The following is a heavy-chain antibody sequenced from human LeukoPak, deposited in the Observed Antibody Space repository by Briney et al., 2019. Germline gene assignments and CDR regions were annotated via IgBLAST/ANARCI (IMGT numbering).Heavy chain of an antibody. CDR3: TRGSIAYYYMDV. J-gene: IGHJ6*03. CDR1: GGPITTYY. D-gene: IGHD3-22*01. Sequence: SETLSLTCTVSGGPITTYYLSWIRQSAGMGLEWIGRISGSGVITYNPSLKSRVILSLDTSNNHFSLKLISVTAADTAVYYCTRGSIAYYYMDVWGKGTTVTISS. V-gene: IGHV4-4*07. CDR2: ISGSGVI.